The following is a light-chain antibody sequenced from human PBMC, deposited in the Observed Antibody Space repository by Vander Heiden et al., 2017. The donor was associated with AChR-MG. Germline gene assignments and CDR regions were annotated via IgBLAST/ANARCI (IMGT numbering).Light chain of an antibody. V-gene: IGKV4-1*01. J-gene: IGKJ3*01. CDR1: QNVFYNSNNKNY. Sequence: DIVMTQSPEYLAVSLGERATINCKSSQNVFYNSNNKNYLAWYQQKPGQPPKLLIYWASTRESGVPDRFSGSGSGTDFTLTISSLQAEDVALYYCQQYDTTPHTFGPGTKVDIK. CDR2: WAS. CDR3: QQYDTTPHT.